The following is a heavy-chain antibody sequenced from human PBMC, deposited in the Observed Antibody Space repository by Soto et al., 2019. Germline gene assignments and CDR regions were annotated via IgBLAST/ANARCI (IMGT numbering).Heavy chain of an antibody. V-gene: IGHV3-23*01. J-gene: IGHJ4*02. CDR2: ISGSGGST. CDR1: GFTFSSYA. Sequence: GGSLRLSCAASGFTFSSYAMNWVRQAPGKGLEWVSAISGSGGSTYYADSVKGRFTISRDNSKNTLYLQMNSLRAEDTAVYYCAKDKYSSSSGPTDYWGQGTLVTVSS. CDR3: AKDKYSSSSGPTDY. D-gene: IGHD6-6*01.